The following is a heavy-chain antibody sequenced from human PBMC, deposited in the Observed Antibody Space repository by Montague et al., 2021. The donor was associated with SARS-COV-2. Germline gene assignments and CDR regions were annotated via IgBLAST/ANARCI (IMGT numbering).Heavy chain of an antibody. J-gene: IGHJ4*02. D-gene: IGHD1-26*01. CDR1: GFIFSSYG. Sequence: SLRLSCAASGFIFSSYGMHWVRQAPGKGLEWVAHIWYDGSNENYVDSVKGRFTISRDNFKNTLYLQMNSLRAEDTAIYYSARGSVGGYYFDYWGQGTLVTVSS. CDR3: ARGSVGGYYFDY. CDR2: IWYDGSNE. V-gene: IGHV3-33*01.